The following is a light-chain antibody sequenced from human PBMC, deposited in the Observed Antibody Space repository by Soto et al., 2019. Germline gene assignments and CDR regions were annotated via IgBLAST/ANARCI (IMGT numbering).Light chain of an antibody. CDR1: SSDVGGYNS. CDR2: DVI. J-gene: IGLJ1*01. V-gene: IGLV2-11*01. CDR3: CSYVGSYSYV. Sequence: QSALTQLRSVSGSPGQSVTVSCIGTSSDVGGYNSVSWYQEHPGKAPKLMIYDVIKRPSGVPDRFSGSKSGNTASLTISGLLAEDEADYYCCSYVGSYSYVFGTGTKVTVL.